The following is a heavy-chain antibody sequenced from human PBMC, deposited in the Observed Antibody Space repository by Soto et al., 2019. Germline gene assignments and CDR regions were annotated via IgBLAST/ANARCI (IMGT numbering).Heavy chain of an antibody. V-gene: IGHV4-59*01. CDR2: IFYTGST. Sequence: QVQLQESGPGLVKPSETLSLNCSVSGGSISSYYWSWIRQPPGKGLEWIGYIFYTGSTNYNPSLKSRVTKSVDTSKNQFSLKLSSVTAADTAVYYCARRRGGSGDYYQFAMDAWGQGTTVTVSS. D-gene: IGHD3-16*01. J-gene: IGHJ6*02. CDR3: ARRRGGSGDYYQFAMDA. CDR1: GGSISSYY.